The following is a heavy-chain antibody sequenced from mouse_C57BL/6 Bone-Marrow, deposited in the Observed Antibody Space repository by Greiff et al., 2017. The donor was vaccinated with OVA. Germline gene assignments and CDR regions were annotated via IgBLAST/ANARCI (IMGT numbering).Heavy chain of an antibody. V-gene: IGHV1-64*01. CDR2: IHPNSGST. J-gene: IGHJ2*01. CDR1: GYTFTSYW. D-gene: IGHD1-1*01. CDR3: ASRATVVATRYFDY. Sequence: QVQLQQSGAELVKPGASVKLSCKASGYTFTSYWMHWVKQRPGQGLEWIGMIHPNSGSTNYNEKFKSKATLTVDKSSSTAYMQLSSLTSEDSAVYYCASRATVVATRYFDYWGQGTTLTVSS.